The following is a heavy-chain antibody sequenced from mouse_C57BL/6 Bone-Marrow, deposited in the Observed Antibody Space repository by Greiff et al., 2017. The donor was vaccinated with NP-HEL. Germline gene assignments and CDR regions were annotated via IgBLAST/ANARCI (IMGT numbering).Heavy chain of an antibody. CDR3: AREGPYYGSSYWYFDV. V-gene: IGHV1-80*01. J-gene: IGHJ1*03. CDR1: GYAFSSYW. CDR2: IYPGDGDT. D-gene: IGHD1-1*01. Sequence: VQLQQSGAELVKPGASVKISCKASGYAFSSYWMNWVKQRPGKGLEWIGQIYPGDGDTNYNGKFKGKATLTADKSSSTAYMQLSSLTSEDSAVYFCAREGPYYGSSYWYFDVWGTGTTVTVSS.